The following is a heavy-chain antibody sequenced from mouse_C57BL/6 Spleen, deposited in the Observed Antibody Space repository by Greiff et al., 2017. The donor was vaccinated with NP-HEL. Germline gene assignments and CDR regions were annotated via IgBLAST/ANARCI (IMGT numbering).Heavy chain of an antibody. J-gene: IGHJ3*01. CDR1: GFTFSDYG. Sequence: EVQRVESGGGLVKPGGSLKLSCAASGFTFSDYGMHWVRQAPEKGLEWVAYISSGSSTIYYADTVKGRFTISRDNAKNTLFLQMTSLRSEDTAMYYCARDGYSKGPWFAYWGQGTLVTVSA. CDR2: ISSGSSTI. V-gene: IGHV5-17*01. D-gene: IGHD2-5*01. CDR3: ARDGYSKGPWFAY.